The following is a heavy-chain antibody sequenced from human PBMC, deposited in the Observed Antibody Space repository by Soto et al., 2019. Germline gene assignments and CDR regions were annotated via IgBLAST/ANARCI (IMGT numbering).Heavy chain of an antibody. CDR1: GFTFSSYW. CDR2: INSDGSST. J-gene: IGHJ6*02. V-gene: IGHV3-74*01. D-gene: IGHD3-3*01. CDR3: ARDLKVMVGYYDFWSGSVGYGMDV. Sequence: GGSLRLSCAASGFTFSSYWMHWVLQAPWKGLVWVSRINSDGSSTSYADSVRGRFTISRDNAKNTLYLQMNSLRAEDTAVYYCARDLKVMVGYYDFWSGSVGYGMDVWGQGTTVTVSS.